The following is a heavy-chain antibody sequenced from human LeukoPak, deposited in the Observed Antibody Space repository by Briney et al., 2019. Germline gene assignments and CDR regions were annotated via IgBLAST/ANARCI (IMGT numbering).Heavy chain of an antibody. CDR3: ARVFVETATSDAFDI. D-gene: IGHD5-24*01. CDR2: LYSDGTT. V-gene: IGHV3-53*01. CDR1: GFTFSSYS. Sequence: PGGSLRLSCAASGFTFSSYSMNWVRQAPGKGPEWVSVLYSDGTTYYADSVKGRFTISRDNFKNTLYLQMNNLRAEDTALYYCARVFVETATSDAFDIWGQGTMVTVS. J-gene: IGHJ3*02.